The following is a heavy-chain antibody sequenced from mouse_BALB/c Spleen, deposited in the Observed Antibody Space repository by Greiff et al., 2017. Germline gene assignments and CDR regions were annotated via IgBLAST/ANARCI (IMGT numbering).Heavy chain of an antibody. J-gene: IGHJ4*01. CDR3: ARDLGTGAMDY. D-gene: IGHD3-1*01. CDR1: GFTFSSYG. Sequence: EVQLQESGGGLVQPGGSLKLSCAASGFTFSSYGMSWVRQTPDKRLELVATINSNGGSTYYPDSVKGRFTISRDNAKNTLYLQMSSLKSEDTAMYYCARDLGTGAMDYWGQGTSVTVSS. V-gene: IGHV5-6-3*01. CDR2: INSNGGST.